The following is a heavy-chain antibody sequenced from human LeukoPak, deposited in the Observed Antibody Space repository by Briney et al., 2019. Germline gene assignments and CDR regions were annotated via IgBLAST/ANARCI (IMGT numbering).Heavy chain of an antibody. CDR2: IYYSGST. CDR1: GGSISSSSYY. V-gene: IGHV4-39*07. D-gene: IGHD3-9*01. Sequence: SETLSLTCTVSGGSISSSSYYWGWIRQPPGKGLEWIGSIYYSGSTYYNPSLKSRVTISLDTSKNQFSLRLSSVTAADTAVYYCARSVDILTGYYGGYFDYWGQGTLVTVSS. J-gene: IGHJ4*02. CDR3: ARSVDILTGYYGGYFDY.